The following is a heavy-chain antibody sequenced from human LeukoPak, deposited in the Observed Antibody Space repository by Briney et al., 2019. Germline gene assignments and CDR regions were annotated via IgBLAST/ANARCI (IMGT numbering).Heavy chain of an antibody. V-gene: IGHV3-23*01. CDR1: GFTFSSYA. CDR2: ISGSGGST. CDR3: AREVDTAMAPLYYGMDV. Sequence: GGSLRLSCAASGFTFSSYAMSWVRQAPGKRLEWVSAISGSGGSTYYADSVKGRFTISRDNSKNTLYLQMNSLRAEDTAVYYCAREVDTAMAPLYYGMDVWGQGTTVTVSS. J-gene: IGHJ6*02. D-gene: IGHD5-18*01.